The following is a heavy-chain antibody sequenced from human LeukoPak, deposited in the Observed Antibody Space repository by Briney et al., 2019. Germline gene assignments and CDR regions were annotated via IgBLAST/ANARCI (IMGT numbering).Heavy chain of an antibody. J-gene: IGHJ3*02. CDR3: SKKVGGIHAFDI. Sequence: GGSLRLSCAASGFTFSSYAMSWVRQAPGKGLEWVSAISASGGTTYYTESVKGRFTISRDNSKNTLSLQMNSLRAEDTAVYYCSKKVGGIHAFDIWGQGTMVTVSS. V-gene: IGHV3-23*01. D-gene: IGHD1-26*01. CDR2: ISASGGTT. CDR1: GFTFSSYA.